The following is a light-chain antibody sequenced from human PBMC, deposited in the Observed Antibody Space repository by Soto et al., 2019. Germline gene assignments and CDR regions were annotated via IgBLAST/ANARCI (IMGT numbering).Light chain of an antibody. J-gene: IGKJ4*01. CDR1: QSVLYSSNNKNY. V-gene: IGKV4-1*01. CDR3: QQYYGTPIT. Sequence: DIVMTQSPDSLAVSLGERATINCKSSQSVLYSSNNKNYLAWYQQKPGQPRKLLIYWASTRESGVPDRLSGSGSGTDFTLTISSLQAEDVAVYYCQQYYGTPITFGGGTKVDIK. CDR2: WAS.